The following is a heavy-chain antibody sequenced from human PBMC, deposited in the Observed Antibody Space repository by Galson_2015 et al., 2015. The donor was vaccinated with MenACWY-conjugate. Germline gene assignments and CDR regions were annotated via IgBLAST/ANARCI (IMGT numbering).Heavy chain of an antibody. D-gene: IGHD2-21*02. CDR2: IYHAGST. J-gene: IGHJ1*01. CDR3: ARRLRSDCYCFQH. Sequence: RQPPGKGLEWIGEIYHAGSTNYNPSLKSRATISVDKSKNQFSLDLSSVTAADTAVYYRARRLRSDCYCFQHWGQGTLVTVSS. V-gene: IGHV4-4*02.